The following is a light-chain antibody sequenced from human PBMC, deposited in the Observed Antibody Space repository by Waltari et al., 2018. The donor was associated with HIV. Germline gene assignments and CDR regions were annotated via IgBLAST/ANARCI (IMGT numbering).Light chain of an antibody. J-gene: IGLJ3*02. V-gene: IGLV8-61*01. CDR1: SGSVSTGHY. CDR3: VLYVGSAWV. CDR2: STN. Sequence: QTVVTQEPSFSVSPGGTVTLTCGLSSGSVSTGHYASWFQQTPGQAPRTLIASTNTRSSGVPDRFSGSILGNKAALTITGAQAEDESDFYCVLYVGSAWVFGGGTKLTVL.